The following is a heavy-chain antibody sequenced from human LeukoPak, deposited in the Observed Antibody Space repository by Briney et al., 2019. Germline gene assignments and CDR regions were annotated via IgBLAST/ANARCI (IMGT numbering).Heavy chain of an antibody. CDR1: GGSISSYY. D-gene: IGHD2-8*01. Sequence: PSETLSLTCTVSGGSISSYYWSWIRQPAGKGLEWIGYIYYSGSTNYNPSLKSRVTISVDTSKNRFSLKLSSVTAADTAVYYCARDTNRGDAFDIWGQGTMVTVSS. CDR2: IYYSGST. J-gene: IGHJ3*02. CDR3: ARDTNRGDAFDI. V-gene: IGHV4-59*01.